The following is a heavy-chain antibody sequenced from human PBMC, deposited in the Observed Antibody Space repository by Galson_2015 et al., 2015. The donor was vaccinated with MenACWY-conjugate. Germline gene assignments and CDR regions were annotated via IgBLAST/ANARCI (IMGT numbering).Heavy chain of an antibody. CDR2: ISSSSSYT. V-gene: IGHV3-11*03. Sequence: SLRLSCAASGFTFSDYYMSWIRQAPGKGLEWVSYISSSSSYTNYADSVKGRFTISRDNSKSTLYLHINSLRAEDTAVYYCARCGRYHNSPEDYWGQGTLVSVSS. CDR3: ARCGRYHNSPEDY. J-gene: IGHJ4*02. CDR1: GFTFSDYY. D-gene: IGHD1-1*01.